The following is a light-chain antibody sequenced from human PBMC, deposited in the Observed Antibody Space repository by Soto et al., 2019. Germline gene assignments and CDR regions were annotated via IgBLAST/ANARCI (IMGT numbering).Light chain of an antibody. CDR2: GAS. Sequence: EIVLTQSPGTLSLSPGERATLSCRASQSVSATYLSWYQQKPGQAPRLLIYGASSRATGIPDRFSGSGSGTDVTLTSSRLEPEDVAVYFCQQHGSSPFTFGPGTKVDV. CDR1: QSVSATY. V-gene: IGKV3-20*01. CDR3: QQHGSSPFT. J-gene: IGKJ3*01.